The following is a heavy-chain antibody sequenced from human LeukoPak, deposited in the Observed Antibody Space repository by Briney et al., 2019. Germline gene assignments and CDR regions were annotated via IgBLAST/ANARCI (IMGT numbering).Heavy chain of an antibody. CDR3: NYGSGSLYDY. CDR2: INPNSGGT. V-gene: IGHV1-2*02. D-gene: IGHD3-10*01. J-gene: IGHJ4*02. CDR1: GYTFTDSF. Sequence: ASVKVSCKASGYTFTDSFMHWVRQAPGQGLEWMGWINPNSGGTNYAQKFQGRVTMTRDTSISTAYMELSRLRSDDTAVHYCNYGSGSLYDYWGQGTLVTVSS.